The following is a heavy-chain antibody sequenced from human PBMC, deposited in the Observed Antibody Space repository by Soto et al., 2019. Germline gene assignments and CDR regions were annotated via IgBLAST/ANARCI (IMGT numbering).Heavy chain of an antibody. D-gene: IGHD1-26*01. Sequence: EVQLVESGGGWVQPGGSLKLSCSGSGFSFSDSAIHWVRQASGQGLEWVGRIRDKANHYATAYDVSVRGRFTISRDDSENPAYLQMNTLKTEDTAVYYCTRPPSGSYGDDSDYWGQGTLVTVSS. CDR2: IRDKANHYAT. V-gene: IGHV3-73*02. CDR1: GFSFSDSA. J-gene: IGHJ4*02. CDR3: TRPPSGSYGDDSDY.